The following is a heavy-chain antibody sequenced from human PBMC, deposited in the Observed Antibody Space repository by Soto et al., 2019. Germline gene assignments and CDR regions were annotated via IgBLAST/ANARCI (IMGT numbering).Heavy chain of an antibody. CDR1: GFPFWHYG. J-gene: IGHJ6*02. V-gene: IGHV3-33*01. CDR3: ARDRDGGWFHMDV. CDR2: IWSDGKNE. D-gene: IGHD6-19*01. Sequence: QVQLVESGGGVVQPGRSLRLSCVGSGFPFWHYGMHWVRQAPGKGLEWVAVIWSDGKNESYADFVKGRFAISRDNFKDTLYLQMNSLRAEDTDVYYCARDRDGGWFHMDVWGQGTTVTVSS.